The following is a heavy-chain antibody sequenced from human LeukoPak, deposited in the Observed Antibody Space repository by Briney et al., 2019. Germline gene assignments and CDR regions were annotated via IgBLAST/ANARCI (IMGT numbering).Heavy chain of an antibody. CDR1: GFTFSSYG. J-gene: IGHJ5*02. CDR3: AKDPSGGYSYGYGWFDP. Sequence: GGSLRLSCAASGFTFSSYGMHWVRQAPGKGLEWVAVISYDGSNKYYADSVKGRFTISRDNSKNTLYLQMNSLRAEDTAVYYCAKDPSGGYSYGYGWFDPWGQGTLVTVSS. CDR2: ISYDGSNK. D-gene: IGHD5-18*01. V-gene: IGHV3-30*18.